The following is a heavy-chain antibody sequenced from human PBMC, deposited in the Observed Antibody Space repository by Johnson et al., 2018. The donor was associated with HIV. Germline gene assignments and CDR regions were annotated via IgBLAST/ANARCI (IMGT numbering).Heavy chain of an antibody. CDR1: GFTFSSYA. D-gene: IGHD5-24*01. V-gene: IGHV3-7*01. Sequence: VQLVESGGGLVQPGGSLRLSCAASGFTFSSYAMSWVRQAPGKGLEWVANIKQAGSEKYYVDSVKGRFTISRDNAKNSLYRQMNSLRAEDTAGYDCARDHGMATIGDAFDIWGQGTMVTVSS. CDR3: ARDHGMATIGDAFDI. CDR2: IKQAGSEK. J-gene: IGHJ3*02.